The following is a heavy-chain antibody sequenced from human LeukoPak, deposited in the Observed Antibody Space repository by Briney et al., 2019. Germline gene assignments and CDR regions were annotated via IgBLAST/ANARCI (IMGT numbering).Heavy chain of an antibody. J-gene: IGHJ3*01. CDR1: GFIFSSYD. Sequence: GGSLRLSCVGSGFIFSSYDMGWVRQAPGKGLEWVSSISRAGDRTYYEDSVKGRFTISRDNSRNTMYFQMNSLRAEDTAVYYCARGESFAFDVWGQGTMVTVSS. CDR2: ISRAGDRT. V-gene: IGHV3-23*01. CDR3: ARGESFAFDV.